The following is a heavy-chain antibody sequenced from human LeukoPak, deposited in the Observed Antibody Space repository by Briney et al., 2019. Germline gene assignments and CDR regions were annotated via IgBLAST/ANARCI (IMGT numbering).Heavy chain of an antibody. CDR3: AKDWEYCSGGSCRTYGGLDY. Sequence: GASVKVSCKASGGTFSSYVISWVRQAPGQGLEWMGGIIPIFGTAKYAQKFQGRVTITADKSTSSAYMELSSLRAEDTAVYYCAKDWEYCSGGSCRTYGGLDYWGQGTLVTVSS. CDR2: IIPIFGTA. V-gene: IGHV1-69*06. J-gene: IGHJ4*02. D-gene: IGHD2-15*01. CDR1: GGTFSSYV.